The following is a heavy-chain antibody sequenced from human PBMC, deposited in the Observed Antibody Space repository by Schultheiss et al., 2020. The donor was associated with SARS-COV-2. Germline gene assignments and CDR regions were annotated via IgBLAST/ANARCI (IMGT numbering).Heavy chain of an antibody. CDR2: IWYDGSNK. V-gene: IGHV3-33*06. D-gene: IGHD5-18*01. CDR3: AKVVYSYGYSGSIDY. J-gene: IGHJ4*02. Sequence: GGSLRLSCAASGFTFSSYGMHWVRQAPGKGLEWVAVIWYDGSNKYYADSVKGRFTISRDNSKNTLYLQMNSLRAEDTAVYYCAKVVYSYGYSGSIDYWGQGTLVTVSS. CDR1: GFTFSSYG.